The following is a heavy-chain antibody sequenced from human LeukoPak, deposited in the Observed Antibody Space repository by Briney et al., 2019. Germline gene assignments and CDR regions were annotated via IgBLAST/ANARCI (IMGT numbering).Heavy chain of an antibody. V-gene: IGHV3-30*18. CDR1: GFTFSSYG. CDR3: AKDRVFGVVYGMDV. J-gene: IGHJ6*02. Sequence: PGRSLRLSCAASGFTFSSYGMHWVRQAPGKGLEWVAVISYDGSNKYYADSVKGRFTISRDNSKNTPYLQMNSLRAEDTAVYYCAKDRVFGVVYGMDVWGQGTAVTVSS. D-gene: IGHD3-3*01. CDR2: ISYDGSNK.